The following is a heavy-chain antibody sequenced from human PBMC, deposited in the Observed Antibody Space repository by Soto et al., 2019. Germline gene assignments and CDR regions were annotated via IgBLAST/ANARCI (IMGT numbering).Heavy chain of an antibody. D-gene: IGHD2-8*01. V-gene: IGHV3-23*01. CDR3: AKGGRRVLIPMDV. J-gene: IGHJ6*02. CDR2: IRSSGEST. CDR1: GFTFSNYA. Sequence: QLLEFGGGLVQTGGSLRLSCTASGFTFSNYAMSWVRQAPGKGLEWVSGIRSSGESTYYADSVKGRLTISRDNSKNMLYLQINSLRAEDTAVYYCAKGGRRVLIPMDVWGQGTTVTVSS.